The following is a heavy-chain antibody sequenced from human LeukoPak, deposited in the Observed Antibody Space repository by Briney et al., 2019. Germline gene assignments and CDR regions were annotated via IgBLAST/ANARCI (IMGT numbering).Heavy chain of an antibody. D-gene: IGHD2-21*01. Sequence: SVKVSCKASGGTFSSYAISWVRQASGQGLEWMGRIIPIFGTANYAQKFQGRVTITTDESTSTAYMELSSLRSEDTAVYYCVRVGWGSNYYYYYMDVWGKGTTVTVSS. V-gene: IGHV1-69*05. CDR1: GGTFSSYA. CDR3: VRVGWGSNYYYYYMDV. J-gene: IGHJ6*03. CDR2: IIPIFGTA.